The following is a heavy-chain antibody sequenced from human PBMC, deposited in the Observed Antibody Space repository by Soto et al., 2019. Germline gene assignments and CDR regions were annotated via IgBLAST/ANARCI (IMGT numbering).Heavy chain of an antibody. CDR2: MHHGGTS. Sequence: SETLSLTCAVSGYSISSGCYWGWIRQPPGKGLEWIGNMHHGGTSYYNPSLKSRVTMSVDTSKNQFSLKLRSVTAADTAVYYCARDVGKFVATVYFDWWGQGTLVTVSS. V-gene: IGHV4-38-2*02. CDR3: ARDVGKFVATVYFDW. CDR1: GYSISSGCY. J-gene: IGHJ4*02. D-gene: IGHD4-4*01.